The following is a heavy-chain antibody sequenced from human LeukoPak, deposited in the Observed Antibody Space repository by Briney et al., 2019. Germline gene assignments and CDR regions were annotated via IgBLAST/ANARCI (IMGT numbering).Heavy chain of an antibody. CDR3: ARDRGPGTMITFGGVIGSFDY. J-gene: IGHJ4*02. Sequence: ASVKVSCKASGYTFTRYYMHWVRQAPGQGLEWMGWINPNSGGTNYAQKFQGRVTMTRDTSISTAYMELSRLRSDDTAVYYCARDRGPGTMITFGGVIGSFDYWGQGTLVTVSS. CDR2: INPNSGGT. D-gene: IGHD3-16*02. V-gene: IGHV1-2*02. CDR1: GYTFTRYY.